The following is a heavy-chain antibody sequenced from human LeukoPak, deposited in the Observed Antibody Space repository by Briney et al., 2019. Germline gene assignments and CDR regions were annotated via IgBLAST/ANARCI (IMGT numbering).Heavy chain of an antibody. D-gene: IGHD2-15*01. CDR3: ARLGYTSDWYKIDY. J-gene: IGHJ4*02. CDR1: GGSISSYH. V-gene: IGHV4-59*08. CDR2: IHSSGST. Sequence: SETLSLTCTVSGGSISSYHWSWIRQPPGKGLEGIGYIHSSGSTNYNPSLGSRVTISVDASKNHFSLKLSSVTAADTAVYYCARLGYTSDWYKIDYWGQGTLVTVSS.